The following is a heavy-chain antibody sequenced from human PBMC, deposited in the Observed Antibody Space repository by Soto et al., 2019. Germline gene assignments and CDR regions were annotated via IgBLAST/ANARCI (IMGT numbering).Heavy chain of an antibody. CDR1: GFTFSSYA. CDR3: ARGSRADWYSDSYY. Sequence: EVQLLESGGGLVQPGGSLRLSCAASGFTFSSYAMTWVRQAPGKGLEWVSGISGSGVSTYYAYSVKGRFTISRDNSEYTLYLQMNSLRAEDTALYFCARGSRADWYSDSYYWGQGTLGTVAS. D-gene: IGHD2-21*02. V-gene: IGHV3-23*01. CDR2: ISGSGVST. J-gene: IGHJ4*02.